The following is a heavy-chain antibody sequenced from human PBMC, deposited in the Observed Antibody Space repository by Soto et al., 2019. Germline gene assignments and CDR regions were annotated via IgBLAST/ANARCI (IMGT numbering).Heavy chain of an antibody. CDR3: ARVPGDYYGSGSYYPGAFDI. D-gene: IGHD3-10*01. CDR2: IIPILGIA. CDR1: GGTFSSYT. J-gene: IGHJ3*02. V-gene: IGHV1-69*02. Sequence: SVKVSCKASGGTFSSYTISWVRQAPGQGLEWMGRIIPILGIANYAQKFQGRVTITADKSTSTAYMELSSLRSEDTAVYYCARVPGDYYGSGSYYPGAFDIWGQGTMVTVSS.